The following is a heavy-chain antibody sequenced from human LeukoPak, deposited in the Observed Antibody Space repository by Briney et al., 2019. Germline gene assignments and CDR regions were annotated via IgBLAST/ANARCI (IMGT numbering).Heavy chain of an antibody. Sequence: PSETLSLTCTVSGGSISSYYWSWIRQPAGKGLEWIGRIYTSGSTNYNPSLKSRVTMSVDTSKSQFSLKLSSVAAADTAVYYCARDLRLAAASFYGMDVWGQGTTVTVSS. J-gene: IGHJ6*02. V-gene: IGHV4-4*07. CDR3: ARDLRLAAASFYGMDV. CDR2: IYTSGST. D-gene: IGHD2-15*01. CDR1: GGSISSYY.